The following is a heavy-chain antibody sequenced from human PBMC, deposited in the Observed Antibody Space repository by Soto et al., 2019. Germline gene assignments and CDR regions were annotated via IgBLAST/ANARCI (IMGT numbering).Heavy chain of an antibody. D-gene: IGHD3-10*01. J-gene: IGHJ6*02. Sequence: PSEMLSGTCTVSYCSISSCGYYCSWTRQHPGKGLEWIGYIYYSGSTYYNPSLKSRVTISVDTSKNQFSLKLSSVTAADTAVYYCARDKYHYGSGKDGMDVWGQATTVNLS. CDR3: ARDKYHYGSGKDGMDV. V-gene: IGHV4-31*03. CDR2: IYYSGST. CDR1: YCSISSCGYY.